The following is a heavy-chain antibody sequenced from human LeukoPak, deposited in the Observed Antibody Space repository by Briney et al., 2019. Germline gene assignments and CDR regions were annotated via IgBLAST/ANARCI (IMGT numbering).Heavy chain of an antibody. Sequence: SETLSLTCTVSGGSISSYYWSWIRQPPGKGLEWIGYIYYSGSTNYNPSLKSRVTISVDTSKNQFSLKLSSVTAADTAVYYCASSFRSKVAARPDYFDYWGQGTLVTVSS. CDR2: IYYSGST. V-gene: IGHV4-59*12. D-gene: IGHD6-6*01. CDR3: ASSFRSKVAARPDYFDY. J-gene: IGHJ4*02. CDR1: GGSISSYY.